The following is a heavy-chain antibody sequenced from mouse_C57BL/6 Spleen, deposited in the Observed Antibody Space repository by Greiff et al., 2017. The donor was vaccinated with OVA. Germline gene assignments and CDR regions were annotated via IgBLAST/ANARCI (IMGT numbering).Heavy chain of an antibody. CDR2: IHPNSGST. D-gene: IGHD4-1*01. V-gene: IGHV1-64*01. CDR3: SRGGNWVDFDY. J-gene: IGHJ2*01. Sequence: QVQLQQPGAELVKPGASVKLSCKASGYTFTSYWMHWVKQRPGQGLEWIGMIHPNSGSTNYNEKLKSKATLTVDKSSSTAYMQLSSLTSEDSAVYYCSRGGNWVDFDYWGQGTTLTVSS. CDR1: GYTFTSYW.